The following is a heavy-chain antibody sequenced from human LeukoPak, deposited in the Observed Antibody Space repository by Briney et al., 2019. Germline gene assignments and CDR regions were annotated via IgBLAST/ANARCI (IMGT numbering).Heavy chain of an antibody. J-gene: IGHJ4*02. Sequence: ASVKVSCKASGYTFTGYYMHWVRQAPGQELEWMGWINPNSGGTNYAQKFQGRVTMTRDTSISTAYMELSRLRSDDTAVYYCASAATVPREYYFDYGGQGPLVTVPS. CDR1: GYTFTGYY. CDR3: ASAATVPREYYFDY. D-gene: IGHD4-17*01. V-gene: IGHV1-2*02. CDR2: INPNSGGT.